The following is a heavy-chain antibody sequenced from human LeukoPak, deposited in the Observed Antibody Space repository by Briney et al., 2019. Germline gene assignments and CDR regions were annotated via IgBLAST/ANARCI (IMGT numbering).Heavy chain of an antibody. CDR3: ARGHDYGENDY. CDR2: TYYRSKWYN. V-gene: IGHV6-1*01. D-gene: IGHD4-17*01. CDR1: GYSFASNSAA. J-gene: IGHJ4*02. Sequence: SQTLSLTCAISGYSFASNSAAWNWIRQSPSRGLDWLGRTYYRSKWYNNYAVSVKSRITINPDTSKNQFSLQLNSVTPEDTAVYYCARGHDYGENDYWGQGTLVTVSS.